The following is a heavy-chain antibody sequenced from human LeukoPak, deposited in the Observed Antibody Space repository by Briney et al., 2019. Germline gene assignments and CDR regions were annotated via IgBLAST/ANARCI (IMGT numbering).Heavy chain of an antibody. D-gene: IGHD6-19*01. CDR3: ARGVQWLVRGAFDI. Sequence: PSETLSLTCTVSGGSISSYYWSWIRQPPGKGLEWIGYIYYSGSTNYNPSLKSRVTISVDTSKNQFSLKLSSVTAADTAVYYCARGVQWLVRGAFDIWGQGTMVTVSS. J-gene: IGHJ3*02. CDR2: IYYSGST. V-gene: IGHV4-59*12. CDR1: GGSISSYY.